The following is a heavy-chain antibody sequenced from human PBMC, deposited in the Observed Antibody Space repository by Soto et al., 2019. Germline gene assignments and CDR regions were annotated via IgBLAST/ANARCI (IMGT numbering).Heavy chain of an antibody. D-gene: IGHD2-15*01. J-gene: IGHJ4*02. V-gene: IGHV1-18*01. Sequence: GASVKVSCKASGYTFTSYGISWVRQAPGQGIEWMGWISAYNGNTNYAQKLQGRVTMTTDTSTSTAYMELRSLRSDDTAVYYCARAGHIVVVVAANYYFDYWGQGTLVTV. CDR3: ARAGHIVVVVAANYYFDY. CDR2: ISAYNGNT. CDR1: GYTFTSYG.